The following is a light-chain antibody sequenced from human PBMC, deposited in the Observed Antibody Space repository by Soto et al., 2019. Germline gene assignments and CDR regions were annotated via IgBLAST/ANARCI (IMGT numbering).Light chain of an antibody. Sequence: DIQMTQSPSSLSASVGDRVTITCRASQSIGKYLNWYQQKPGKAPKLLIYAASSLQSGVPSRFSGSGSGTDFTLTISSLQPEDFATYYCQQSYSTPLTFGPGTKVDIK. CDR3: QQSYSTPLT. V-gene: IGKV1-39*01. J-gene: IGKJ3*01. CDR2: AAS. CDR1: QSIGKY.